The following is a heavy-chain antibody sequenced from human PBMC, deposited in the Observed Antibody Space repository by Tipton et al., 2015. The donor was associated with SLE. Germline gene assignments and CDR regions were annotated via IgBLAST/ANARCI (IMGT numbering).Heavy chain of an antibody. J-gene: IGHJ6*02. CDR1: GGSISSGSYY. Sequence: TLSLTCTVSGGSISSGSYYWSWIRQPAGKGLEWIGGIYTSGSTNYNPSLKSRVAISGDTSKNQISLKLSSVTAAYTAVYYCAGSNRAGYFYYGMDVWGQGSTVTVSS. D-gene: IGHD1-14*01. CDR3: AGSNRAGYFYYGMDV. CDR2: IYTSGST. V-gene: IGHV4-61*02.